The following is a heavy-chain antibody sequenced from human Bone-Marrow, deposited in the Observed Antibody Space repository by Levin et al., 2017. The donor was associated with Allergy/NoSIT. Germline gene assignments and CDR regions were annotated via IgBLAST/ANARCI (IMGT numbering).Heavy chain of an antibody. CDR2: ISGSGGST. Sequence: QPGGSLRLSCAASGFTFSSYAMSWVRQAPGKGLEWVSAISGSGGSTYYADSVKGRFTISRDNSKNTLYLQMNSLRAEDTAVYYCAKCRYGDYVIIQRLDYWGQGTLVTVSS. V-gene: IGHV3-23*01. CDR3: AKCRYGDYVIIQRLDY. CDR1: GFTFSSYA. J-gene: IGHJ4*02. D-gene: IGHD4-17*01.